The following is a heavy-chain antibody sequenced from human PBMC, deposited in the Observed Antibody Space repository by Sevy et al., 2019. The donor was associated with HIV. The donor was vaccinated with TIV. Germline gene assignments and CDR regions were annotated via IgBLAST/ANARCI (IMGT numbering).Heavy chain of an antibody. J-gene: IGHJ4*02. CDR1: GFTFSSYS. Sequence: GGSLRLSCAASGFTFSSYSMNWVRQAPGKGLEWVSYISSSSSTIYYADSVKGRFPISRDKAKNSLYLQMNSLRAEDTAVYYCARDGPGPDYDVWSGYLYYFDYWGQGTLVTVSS. D-gene: IGHD3-3*01. V-gene: IGHV3-48*01. CDR2: ISSSSSTI. CDR3: ARDGPGPDYDVWSGYLYYFDY.